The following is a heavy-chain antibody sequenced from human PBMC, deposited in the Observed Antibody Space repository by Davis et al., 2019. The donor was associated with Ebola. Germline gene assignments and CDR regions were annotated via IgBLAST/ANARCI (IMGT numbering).Heavy chain of an antibody. CDR2: IKTDGSST. V-gene: IGHV3-74*01. J-gene: IGHJ4*02. CDR3: ATGSKSFHY. CDR1: GFTFSNYW. Sequence: HTGGSLRLSCAASGFTFSNYWMFWVRQAPGKGLVWVARIKTDGSSTSYADSVKGRFTISRDNAKKSLYLQISSLRAEDTAVYYCATGSKSFHYWGQGTLVTVSS. D-gene: IGHD1-14*01.